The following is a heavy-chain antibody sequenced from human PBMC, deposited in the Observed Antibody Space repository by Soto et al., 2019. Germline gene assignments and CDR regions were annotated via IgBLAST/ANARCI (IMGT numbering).Heavy chain of an antibody. D-gene: IGHD3-10*01. CDR3: TARITPFGDV. V-gene: IGHV3-15*07. Sequence: GCPKLSSAACGVTFSNAGVNVACQAPGKGLEWVGRIKSKTDGGTIDYAAPVKGRFTISRDDSKNTLYLQMNSLKTEDTDVYYCTARITPFGDVWGQGTTVTVSS. CDR1: GVTFSNAG. J-gene: IGHJ6*02. CDR2: IKSKTDGGTI.